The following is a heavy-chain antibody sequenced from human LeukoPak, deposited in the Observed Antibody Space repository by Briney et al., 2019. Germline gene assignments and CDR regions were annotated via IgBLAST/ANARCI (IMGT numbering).Heavy chain of an antibody. CDR3: ATYSSSYYYFVY. Sequence: GGSLRLSCAASGFTFSNAYMSWVRQAPGKGLEWVGRIKSKAHGGTTEYAAPVKGRFTISRDDSKNTLFLQMNSLQTEDVALYYCATYSSSYYYFVYWGQGTLVTVSS. CDR2: IKSKAHGGTT. D-gene: IGHD6-13*01. CDR1: GFTFSNAY. J-gene: IGHJ4*02. V-gene: IGHV3-15*01.